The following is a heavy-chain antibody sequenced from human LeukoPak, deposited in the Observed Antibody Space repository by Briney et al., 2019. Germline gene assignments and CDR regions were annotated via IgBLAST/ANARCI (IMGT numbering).Heavy chain of an antibody. CDR2: ISASGGTT. V-gene: IGHV3-23*01. J-gene: IGHJ5*01. Sequence: GGSLRLSCAASGFTFNNHAMSWVRQAPGKGLEWVSAISASGGTTYYADSVKGRFTISRDNSENTLFLQMNSLRAEDTAVYYCAKEPREYCSSTSCPNWFDSWGQGTLVTVSS. D-gene: IGHD2-2*01. CDR1: GFTFNNHA. CDR3: AKEPREYCSSTSCPNWFDS.